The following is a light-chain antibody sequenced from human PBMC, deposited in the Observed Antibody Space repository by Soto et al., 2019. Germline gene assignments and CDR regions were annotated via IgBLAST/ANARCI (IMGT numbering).Light chain of an antibody. CDR1: QNIGTW. J-gene: IGKJ1*01. CDR2: DAS. CDR3: QQCGDSWS. V-gene: IGKV1-5*01. Sequence: TQSPSPMTASEGDRVTITCRASQNIGTWLAWYQQKPGKAPDLLIYDASTLESGVPSRFSGSGSGTEFTLTISSLQPGDLATYYCQQCGDSWSFGQGTKVDIK.